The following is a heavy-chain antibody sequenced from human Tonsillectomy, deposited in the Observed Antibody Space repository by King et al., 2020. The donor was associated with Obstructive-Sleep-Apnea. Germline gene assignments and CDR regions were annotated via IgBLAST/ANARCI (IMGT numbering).Heavy chain of an antibody. CDR3: ARDLVVVVAAAYYYYYGMDV. CDR1: GFTFSSYW. CDR2: IKQDGREK. J-gene: IGHJ6*02. V-gene: IGHV3-7*01. Sequence: VQLVESGGGLVQPGGSLRLSCAASGFTFSSYWMSWVRQAPGKGLEWVANIKQDGREKYYVDSVKGRFTISRDNAKNSLYLQMNSLRAEDTAVYYCARDLVVVVAAAYYYYYGMDVWGQGTTVTVSS. D-gene: IGHD2-15*01.